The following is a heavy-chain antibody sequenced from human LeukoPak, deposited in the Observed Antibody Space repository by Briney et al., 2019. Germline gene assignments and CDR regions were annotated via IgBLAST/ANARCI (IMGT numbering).Heavy chain of an antibody. CDR1: GFTFSSYS. CDR3: ARGWGSSSSAH. V-gene: IGHV3-21*01. J-gene: IGHJ4*02. CDR2: ISSSSSYI. Sequence: GGSLRLSCAASGFTFSSYSMNWVRQAPGKGLEWVSSISSSSSYIYYADSVKGRFTTSRDNAKNSLYLQTNSLRAEDTAVYYCARGWGSSSSAHWGQGTLVTVSS. D-gene: IGHD6-6*01.